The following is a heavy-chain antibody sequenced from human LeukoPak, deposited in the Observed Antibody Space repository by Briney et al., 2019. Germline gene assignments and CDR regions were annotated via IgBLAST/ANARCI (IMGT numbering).Heavy chain of an antibody. CDR2: IYPGDSDT. CDR1: GYSFINYW. J-gene: IGHJ4*02. V-gene: IGHV5-51*01. Sequence: RGESLKISCKGSGYSFINYWIAWVRQMPGKGLEWMGIIYPGDSDTRYSPSFQGQVTISADKSISTAYLQWSSLKASDSAMYYCATSISYYGSGSYPLPDYWGQGTLVTVSS. CDR3: ATSISYYGSGSYPLPDY. D-gene: IGHD3-10*01.